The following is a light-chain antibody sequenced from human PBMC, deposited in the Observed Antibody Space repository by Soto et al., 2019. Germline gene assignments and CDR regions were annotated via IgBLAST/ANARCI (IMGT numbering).Light chain of an antibody. CDR2: GAF. J-gene: IGKJ5*01. Sequence: EMVLTPSPATLSLSPGARATLSCRASPSVTNFLAWYQQKPGQAPRLLIYGAFNRATGIPARFSGSGSGTDFTLTISSLEPEDSAIYYCQQRNIWPPVTFGQGTRLEIK. CDR3: QQRNIWPPVT. V-gene: IGKV3-11*01. CDR1: PSVTNF.